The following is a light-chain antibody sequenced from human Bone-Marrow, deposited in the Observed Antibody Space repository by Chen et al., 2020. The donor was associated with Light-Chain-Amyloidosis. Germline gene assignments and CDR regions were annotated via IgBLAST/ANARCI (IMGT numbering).Light chain of an antibody. Sequence: EIVMTQSPVTLSVSPGERATLSCRASQSIGTNLAWYQQTPGQAPRLLIYDSSTRATGIAARFSGSGSGTDFTLTISSLQSEDFAVYYCQQYNNWPPWTFGQGPRWKSN. J-gene: IGKJ1*01. CDR1: QSIGTN. CDR2: DSS. CDR3: QQYNNWPPWT. V-gene: IGKV3-15*01.